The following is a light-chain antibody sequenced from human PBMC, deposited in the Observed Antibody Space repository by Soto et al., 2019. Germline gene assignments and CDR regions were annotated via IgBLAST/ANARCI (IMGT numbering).Light chain of an antibody. Sequence: QSALTQPPSASGSPGQSVTISCTGTRSDVGGCVYVSWYQQHPGKAPKLILYEVTKRPSGVPDRFSGSKSGNTASLTVSGLQADDEAAYFCSSWTGSDNSKVFGGGTKLTVL. CDR1: RSDVGGCVY. CDR3: SSWTGSDNSKV. V-gene: IGLV2-8*01. J-gene: IGLJ2*01. CDR2: EVT.